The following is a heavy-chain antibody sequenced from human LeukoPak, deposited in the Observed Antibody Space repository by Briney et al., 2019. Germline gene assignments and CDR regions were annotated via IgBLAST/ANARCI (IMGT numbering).Heavy chain of an antibody. J-gene: IGHJ5*02. CDR2: INHSGST. CDR1: GGSFSDYY. Sequence: SETLSLTCAVYGGSFSDYYWSWIRQPPGKGLEWIGEINHSGSTNYNPSLKSRVTISVDTSKNQFSLKLSSVTAADTAVYYCARGLKNFAYCSSTSCEGNRFDPWGQGTLVTVSS. V-gene: IGHV4-34*01. D-gene: IGHD2-2*01. CDR3: ARGLKNFAYCSSTSCEGNRFDP.